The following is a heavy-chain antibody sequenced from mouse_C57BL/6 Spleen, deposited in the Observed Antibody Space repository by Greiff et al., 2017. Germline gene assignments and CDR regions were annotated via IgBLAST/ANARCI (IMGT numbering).Heavy chain of an antibody. V-gene: IGHV1-69*01. CDR1: GYTFTSYW. D-gene: IGHD2-4*01. CDR3: ARKGVYDYYYAMDY. CDR2: IDPSASYT. J-gene: IGHJ4*01. Sequence: QVQLQQPGAELVMPGASVKLSCKASGYTFTSYWMHWVKQRPGQGLEWIGEIDPSASYTNYNQKFKGKSTLTVDKSSSTAYMQLSSLTSEDSAVYFCARKGVYDYYYAMDYWGQGTSVTVSS.